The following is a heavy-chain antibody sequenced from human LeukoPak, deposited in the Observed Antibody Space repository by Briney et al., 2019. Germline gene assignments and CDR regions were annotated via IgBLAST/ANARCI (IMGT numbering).Heavy chain of an antibody. D-gene: IGHD1-26*01. CDR1: GGSISSSGYY. Sequence: SETLSLTCTVSGGSISSSGYYWGWIRQPPGKGLEWIASIYYSGSTYYNPSLKSRVTISVDTSKNQLSLKLSSLTAADKAVYYCARHEYSGSYYGLSWFDPWGQGTLVTVSS. CDR3: ARHEYSGSYYGLSWFDP. V-gene: IGHV4-39*01. J-gene: IGHJ5*02. CDR2: IYYSGST.